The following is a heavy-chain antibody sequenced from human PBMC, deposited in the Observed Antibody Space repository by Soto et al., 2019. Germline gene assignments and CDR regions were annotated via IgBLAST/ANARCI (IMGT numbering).Heavy chain of an antibody. CDR1: GGSITNDGYY. CDR3: ARPAQTNLDAFDI. J-gene: IGHJ3*02. D-gene: IGHD1-7*01. Sequence: QVQLQESGPGLVKPSQTLSLTCTVSGGSITNDGYYWTWIRQHPGKGLEWIGYIYFNGVTYYTPSLTSRVTISVDRAKNQFYVTLTSVTAADTAVYYCARPAQTNLDAFDIWGQGTMVTVSS. CDR2: IYFNGVT. V-gene: IGHV4-31*03.